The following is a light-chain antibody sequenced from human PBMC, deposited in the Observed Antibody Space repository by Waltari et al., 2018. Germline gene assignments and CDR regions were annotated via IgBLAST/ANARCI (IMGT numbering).Light chain of an antibody. V-gene: IGKV3-20*01. J-gene: IGKJ4*01. Sequence: EIVLTQSPATLSLSPGERATLSIRASQSVTSSYLAWYQQQPGQAPRLLMYGTSSRATDIPDRFSGSGSGTDFSLTISRLEPEDFAVYYCHQYNESPFTFGGGTKVEVK. CDR2: GTS. CDR3: HQYNESPFT. CDR1: QSVTSSY.